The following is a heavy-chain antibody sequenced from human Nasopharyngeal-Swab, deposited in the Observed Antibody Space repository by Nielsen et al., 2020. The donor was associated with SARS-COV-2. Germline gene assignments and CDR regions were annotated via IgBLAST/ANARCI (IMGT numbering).Heavy chain of an antibody. D-gene: IGHD6-13*01. CDR2: INHSGST. CDR3: ASIAAAGT. V-gene: IGHV4-34*08. CDR1: GFTFSSYW. Sequence: GSLRLSCAASGFTFSSYWMSWVRQPPGKGLEWIGEINHSGSTNYNPSLKSRVTISVDTSKNQFSLKLSSVTAADTAVYYCASIAAAGTWGQGTLVTVSS. J-gene: IGHJ4*02.